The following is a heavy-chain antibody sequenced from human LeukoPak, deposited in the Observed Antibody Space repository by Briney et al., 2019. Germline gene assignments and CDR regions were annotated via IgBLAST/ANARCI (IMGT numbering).Heavy chain of an antibody. V-gene: IGHV3-7*01. J-gene: IGHJ4*02. CDR3: ARLFVYGSGAEAFDY. Sequence: GGSLRLSCAASGFTFRRFWMSWVRQAPGKGLEWVANINEDGSEKYYLDSVRGRFTISRDNAKDSLYLQMDSLRAEDTAVYYCARLFVYGSGAEAFDYWGQGALVTVSS. CDR1: GFTFRRFW. D-gene: IGHD3-10*01. CDR2: INEDGSEK.